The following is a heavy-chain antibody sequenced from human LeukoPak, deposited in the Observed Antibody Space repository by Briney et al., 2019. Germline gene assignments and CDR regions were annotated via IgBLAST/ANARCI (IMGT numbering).Heavy chain of an antibody. J-gene: IGHJ4*02. CDR2: IYPGDSDT. V-gene: IGHV5-51*01. CDR1: GYSFTSYW. Sequence: GESLKTSCKGSGYSFTSYWIGWVRQMPGKGLEWMGIIYPGDSDTRYSPSFQGQVTISADKSISTAYLQWSSLKASDSAMYYCARIGYCSGGSCYSFDYWGQGTLVTVSS. D-gene: IGHD2-15*01. CDR3: ARIGYCSGGSCYSFDY.